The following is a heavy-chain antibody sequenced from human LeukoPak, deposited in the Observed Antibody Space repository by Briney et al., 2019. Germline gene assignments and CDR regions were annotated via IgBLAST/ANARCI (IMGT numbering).Heavy chain of an antibody. D-gene: IGHD5-18*01. CDR1: GGSMTTHN. CDR3: TTIKRGNIFGYFDF. J-gene: IGHJ4*02. V-gene: IGHV4-59*11. Sequence: SETLSLTCTVSGGSMTTHNWNWIRQTPGKGLEWIGYVFDSGRTKENPSPKSRVTLPADTSKNQLSLRLSSVTAADTAVYYCTTIKRGNIFGYFDFWGQGMLVTVSS. CDR2: VFDSGRT.